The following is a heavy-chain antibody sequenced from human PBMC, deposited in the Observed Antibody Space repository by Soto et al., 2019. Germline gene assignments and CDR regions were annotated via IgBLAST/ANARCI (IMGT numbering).Heavy chain of an antibody. J-gene: IGHJ6*02. CDR3: ASGVQIYYYGMDV. V-gene: IGHV4-59*01. CDR2: IYYSGST. Sequence: PSEPLSLTCTVSGGSISSYYWSWIRQPPGKGLEWIGYIYYSGSTNYNPSLKSRVTISVDTSKNQFSLKLSSVTAADTAVYYCASGVQIYYYGMDVWGQGTTVTVSS. D-gene: IGHD3-3*01. CDR1: GGSISSYY.